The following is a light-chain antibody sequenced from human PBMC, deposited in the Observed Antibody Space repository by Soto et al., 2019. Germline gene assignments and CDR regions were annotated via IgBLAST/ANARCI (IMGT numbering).Light chain of an antibody. CDR3: QKYNNWPLT. V-gene: IGKV3-15*01. J-gene: IGKJ1*01. CDR2: AAS. Sequence: EIVMTQSPATLSVSPGERATLSCRASQSISRNLAWYQQKPGQAPRLLIYAASTRATGLPARFSGSGSGTELTLTISSLQSEDFAVYSCQKYNNWPLTFDQGTKVEVK. CDR1: QSISRN.